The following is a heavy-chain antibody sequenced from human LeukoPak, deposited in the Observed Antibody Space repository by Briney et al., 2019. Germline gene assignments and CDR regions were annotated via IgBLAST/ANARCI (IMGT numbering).Heavy chain of an antibody. V-gene: IGHV4-34*01. CDR3: ARAFGNVRGDA. Sequence: PSETLSLTCAVSGGSFSGHYWSWIRQPPGKGLEWMGEINHAGYTNYNPSLKSGSSISVEKPKNQFSLNVSSLTAADTAVYYCARAFGNVRGDAWGPGSPVTVSS. J-gene: IGHJ5*02. CDR2: INHAGYT. CDR1: GGSFSGHY. D-gene: IGHD3-10*01.